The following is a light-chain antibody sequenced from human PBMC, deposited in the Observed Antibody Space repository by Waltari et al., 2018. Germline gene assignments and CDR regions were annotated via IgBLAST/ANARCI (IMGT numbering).Light chain of an antibody. CDR2: DVT. J-gene: IGLJ3*02. V-gene: IGLV2-14*03. CDR1: SSDIGNFNY. Sequence: QSALTQPASVSGSPGQSITISCTGTSSDIGNFNYVSWYQQHPDKAPKLIIYDVTNRPSGISNRFSASKSGNTTSLSISGLQAEDEADYYCASFTKNTDTLWVFGGGTRLTVL. CDR3: ASFTKNTDTLWV.